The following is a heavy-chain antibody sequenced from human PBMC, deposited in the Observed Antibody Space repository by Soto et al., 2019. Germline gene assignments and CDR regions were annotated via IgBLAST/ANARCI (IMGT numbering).Heavy chain of an antibody. J-gene: IGHJ5*02. D-gene: IGHD3-9*01. V-gene: IGHV4-30-4*08. CDR1: Y. CDR2: IYYSGST. Sequence: YWIGWVRQMPGKGLEWIGYIYYSGSTYYNPSLKSRVTISVDTSKNQFSLKLSSVTAADTAVYYCARDSPTGYHNWFDPWGQGTLVTVSS. CDR3: ARDSPTGYHNWFDP.